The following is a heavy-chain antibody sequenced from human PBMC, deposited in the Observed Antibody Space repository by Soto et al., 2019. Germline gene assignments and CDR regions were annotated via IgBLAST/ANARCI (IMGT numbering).Heavy chain of an antibody. V-gene: IGHV3-23*01. CDR1: EFTFSTYA. Sequence: EVQLLESGGGLVQPGGSLRLSCEASEFTFSTYAMTWVRQAPGKGLEWVSSITNSGGTTYYADSVKGRFTISRDNSQNTLYLQMNSLTAEDTAMYYCANDLATEYFDFWTAYHPPLEYWGQGTLVTVSS. J-gene: IGHJ4*02. CDR2: ITNSGGTT. D-gene: IGHD3-3*01. CDR3: ANDLATEYFDFWTAYHPPLEY.